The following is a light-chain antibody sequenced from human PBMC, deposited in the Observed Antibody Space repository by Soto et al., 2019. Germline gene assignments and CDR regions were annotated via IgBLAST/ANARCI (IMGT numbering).Light chain of an antibody. J-gene: IGLJ2*01. CDR1: SGHSSYA. CDR3: QTWGTGIQV. CDR2: LNSDGSH. Sequence: QPVLTQSPSASASLGASVKLTCTLSSGHSSYAIAWHQQQPEKGPRYLMKLNSDGSHSKGDGIPDRFSGSSSGAERYLTIYGLQSEDEADYYCQTWGTGIQVFGGGTKLTVL. V-gene: IGLV4-69*01.